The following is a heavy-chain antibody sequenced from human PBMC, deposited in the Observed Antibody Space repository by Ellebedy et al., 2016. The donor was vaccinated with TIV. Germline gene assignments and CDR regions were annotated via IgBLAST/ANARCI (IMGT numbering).Heavy chain of an antibody. CDR1: SPTFSRSW. Sequence: PGGSLRLSCVDPSPTFSRSWMHWVLHAPGDGLMWVAGMNPDGSVISHADSVKGRFTISRDNAKNTLYLQMNSLRAEDTAVYYCARSTVINPEGDAYDIWGQGTKVTVSS. CDR2: MNPDGSVI. D-gene: IGHD4-23*01. J-gene: IGHJ3*02. CDR3: ARSTVINPEGDAYDI. V-gene: IGHV3-74*01.